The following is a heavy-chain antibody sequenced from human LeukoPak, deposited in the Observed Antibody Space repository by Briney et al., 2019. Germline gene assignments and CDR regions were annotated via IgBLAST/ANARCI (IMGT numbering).Heavy chain of an antibody. Sequence: SETLSLTCTVSGYSISRGYYWGWIRQPPGKGLEWIGSIYHSGSTYYNPSLKSRVTISVDTSKNQFSLKLSSVTAADTAVYYCARDTYYDFWSGYYQRHWFDPWGQGTLVTVSS. V-gene: IGHV4-38-2*02. CDR2: IYHSGST. CDR1: GYSISRGYY. CDR3: ARDTYYDFWSGYYQRHWFDP. J-gene: IGHJ5*02. D-gene: IGHD3-3*01.